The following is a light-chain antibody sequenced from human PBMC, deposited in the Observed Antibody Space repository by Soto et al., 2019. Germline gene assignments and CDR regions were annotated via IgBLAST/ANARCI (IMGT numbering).Light chain of an antibody. CDR2: GAS. V-gene: IGKV3-20*01. CDR3: QQYGRSWT. Sequence: EIVLTQSPGTLSLSPGERATLSCRASQSVSSSYLAWYQQKPGQAPRLLIYGASSRATGIPDRFSGSGSGTDFTLTISRLEPEDFAVYYCQQYGRSWTFVQGTQVQI. CDR1: QSVSSSY. J-gene: IGKJ1*01.